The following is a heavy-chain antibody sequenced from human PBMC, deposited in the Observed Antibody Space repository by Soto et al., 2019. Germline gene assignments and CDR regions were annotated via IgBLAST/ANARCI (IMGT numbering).Heavy chain of an antibody. V-gene: IGHV4-39*01. CDR2: IYYSGST. CDR1: GGSFSSSSYY. Sequence: QLQLQESGPGLVKPSETLSLTCTVSGGSFSSSSYYWGWIRQPPGKGLVWIGSIYYSGSTYYNPSLKSRVTIAVDTSRNQCSLKLSSVTAADTAVYYCARMEVWGSYRSHFNYWGQGTLVTVSS. D-gene: IGHD3-16*02. J-gene: IGHJ4*02. CDR3: ARMEVWGSYRSHFNY.